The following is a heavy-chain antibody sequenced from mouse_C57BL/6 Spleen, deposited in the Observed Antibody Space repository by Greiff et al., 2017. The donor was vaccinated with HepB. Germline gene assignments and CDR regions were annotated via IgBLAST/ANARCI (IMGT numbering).Heavy chain of an antibody. CDR3: ASWDEGGFDY. CDR1: GYTFTDYY. V-gene: IGHV1-19*01. CDR2: INPYNGGT. Sequence: EVQRVESGPVLVKPGASVKMSCKASGYTFTDYYMNWVKQSHGKSLEWIGVINPYNGGTSYNQKFKGKATLTVDKSSSTAYMELNSLTSEDSAVYYCASWDEGGFDYWGQGTTLTVSS. D-gene: IGHD4-1*01. J-gene: IGHJ2*01.